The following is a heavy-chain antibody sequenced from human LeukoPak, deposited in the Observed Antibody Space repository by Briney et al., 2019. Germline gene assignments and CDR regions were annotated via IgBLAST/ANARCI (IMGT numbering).Heavy chain of an antibody. D-gene: IGHD5-12*01. CDR1: GFTFSSYG. V-gene: IGHV3-30*18. CDR2: ISYDGSNK. CDR3: AKDIILATIGYYFDY. Sequence: GGSLRLSCAASGFTFSSYGMHWVRQAPGKGLEWVAVISYDGSNKYYADSVKGRFTISRDNSKNTLYLQMNSLRAEDTAVYYCAKDIILATIGYYFDYWGQGTLVTVSS. J-gene: IGHJ4*02.